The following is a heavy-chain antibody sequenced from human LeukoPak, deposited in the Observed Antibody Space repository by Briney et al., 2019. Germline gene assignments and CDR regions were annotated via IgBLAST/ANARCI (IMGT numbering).Heavy chain of an antibody. CDR3: AKGTCSSASCHIDY. D-gene: IGHD2-2*01. Sequence: GGSLRLSCAASGFTFNSYGMDWVRQAPGKGLEWVAVISYDGSNKYYAGSVKGRFTIPRDNSKNTLYLQMNSLRAEDTAVYYCAKGTCSSASCHIDYWGQGTLVTVSS. J-gene: IGHJ4*02. V-gene: IGHV3-30*18. CDR1: GFTFNSYG. CDR2: ISYDGSNK.